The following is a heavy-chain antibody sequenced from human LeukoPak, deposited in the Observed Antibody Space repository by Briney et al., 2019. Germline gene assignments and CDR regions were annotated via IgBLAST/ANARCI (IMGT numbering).Heavy chain of an antibody. V-gene: IGHV1-18*01. Sequence: ASVKVSCKASGGTFSSYAISWVRQAPGQGLEWMGWISAHNGNTNYVQKFQGRVTMTTDTSTNTAYMELRSLRSDDTAVYYCARGEGKQLDSTPPFDYWGQGTLVTVSS. CDR1: GGTFSSYA. J-gene: IGHJ4*02. CDR2: ISAHNGNT. D-gene: IGHD6-13*01. CDR3: ARGEGKQLDSTPPFDY.